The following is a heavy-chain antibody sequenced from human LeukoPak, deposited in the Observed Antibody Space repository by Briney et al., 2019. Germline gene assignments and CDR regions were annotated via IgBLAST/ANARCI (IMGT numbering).Heavy chain of an antibody. V-gene: IGHV4-34*10. CDR3: ARYDFWSGRNAFDI. CDR2: INYSGST. J-gene: IGHJ3*02. D-gene: IGHD3-3*01. Sequence: PSETLSLTCAVYDGSFCDHYWKWIRQPPGKGLEWIGEINYSGSTNYNTSLKSRVTMSVDTSKNQFSLKLSSVTAADTAVYYCARYDFWSGRNAFDIWGQGTMVTVSS. CDR1: DGSFCDHY.